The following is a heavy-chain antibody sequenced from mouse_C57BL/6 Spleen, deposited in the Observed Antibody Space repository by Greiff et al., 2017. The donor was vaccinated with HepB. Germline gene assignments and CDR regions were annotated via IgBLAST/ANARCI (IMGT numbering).Heavy chain of an antibody. D-gene: IGHD1-1*01. CDR2: IWGVGST. Sequence: VKLMESGPGLVAPSQSLSITCTVSGFSLTSYGVDWVRQSPGKGLEWLGVIWGVGSTNYNSALKSRLSISKDNSKSQVFLKMNSLQTDDTAMYYCARGYYGSSFYAMDYWGQGTSVTVSS. CDR1: GFSLTSYG. V-gene: IGHV2-6*01. CDR3: ARGYYGSSFYAMDY. J-gene: IGHJ4*01.